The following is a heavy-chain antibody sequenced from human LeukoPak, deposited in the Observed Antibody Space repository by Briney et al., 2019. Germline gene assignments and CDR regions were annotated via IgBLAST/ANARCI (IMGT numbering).Heavy chain of an antibody. CDR2: IYYSGRT. CDR3: ASSPSWVIAVAGTDYYFDY. Sequence: SETLSLTCTVSGGSISSSSHYWGWIRRPPGKGLDGFVSIYYSGRTYYNPSLRSRVTISVDTSKNQFSLKLSSVTAADTAVYYCASSPSWVIAVAGTDYYFDYWGQGTLVTVSS. J-gene: IGHJ4*02. V-gene: IGHV4-39*01. D-gene: IGHD6-19*01. CDR1: GGSISSSSHY.